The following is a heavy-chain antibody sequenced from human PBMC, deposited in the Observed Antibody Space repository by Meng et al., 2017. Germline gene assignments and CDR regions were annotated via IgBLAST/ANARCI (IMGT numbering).Heavy chain of an antibody. CDR2: INPKSGDT. D-gene: IGHD6-13*01. Sequence: QVQVVQSGAEVKKPGASVKVSCKPSGYNFPDYYIHWVRRAPGQGLEWMGRINPKSGDTHYAQKFQARVTMTGDTSISTAYMELSGLRSDDTAVYYCARDEDISAAGKLFGDYWGQGTLVTVSS. V-gene: IGHV1-2*06. CDR1: GYNFPDYY. CDR3: ARDEDISAAGKLFGDY. J-gene: IGHJ4*02.